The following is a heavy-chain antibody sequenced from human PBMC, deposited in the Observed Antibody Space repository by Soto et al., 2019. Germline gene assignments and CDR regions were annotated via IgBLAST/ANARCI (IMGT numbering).Heavy chain of an antibody. D-gene: IGHD2-15*01. V-gene: IGHV4-31*03. CDR3: ARDAPGVAPY. CDR1: GGPIINGDSY. Sequence: QVQLQESGPRLVKASRTLSLTCTVSGGPIINGDSYLNWIRQHPEKGLEWMGYINYRGTTNYNPALKSRILISIDMSKNQFSLRLTSVTAADTAVYYCARDAPGVAPYWGQGTLVTVSS. CDR2: INYRGTT. J-gene: IGHJ4*02.